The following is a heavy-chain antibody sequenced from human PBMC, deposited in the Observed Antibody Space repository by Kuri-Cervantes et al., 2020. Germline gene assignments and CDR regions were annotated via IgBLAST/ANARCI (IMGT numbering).Heavy chain of an antibody. J-gene: IGHJ6*02. Sequence: GGSLRLSCAASGFTFSSYAMHWVRQAPGKGLEWVAVISYDGSNKYYADSVKGRFTISRDNSKNTLYLQMNCLRAEDTAVYYCAREGDYGDYVYYYGMDVWGQGTTVTVSS. CDR1: GFTFSSYA. CDR3: AREGDYGDYVYYYGMDV. CDR2: ISYDGSNK. D-gene: IGHD4-17*01. V-gene: IGHV3-30-3*01.